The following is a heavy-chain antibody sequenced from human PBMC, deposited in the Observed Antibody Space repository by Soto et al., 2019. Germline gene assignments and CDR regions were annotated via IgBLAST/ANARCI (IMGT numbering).Heavy chain of an antibody. CDR3: ARAGGGYLDY. CDR2: ISNDGSPK. Sequence: QVQLEESGGGVVQPGRSLRLSCAASGFTFSYYALHWVRQAPGKGLEWVAYISNDGSPKLYTDSVKGRLSISRDNSKNTLYLEMNSLRAEDTAVYYCARAGGGYLDYWGQGSLVTVTS. J-gene: IGHJ4*02. D-gene: IGHD6-25*01. CDR1: GFTFSYYA. V-gene: IGHV3-30*04.